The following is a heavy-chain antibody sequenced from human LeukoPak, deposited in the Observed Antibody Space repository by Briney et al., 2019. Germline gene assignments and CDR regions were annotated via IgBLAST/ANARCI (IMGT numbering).Heavy chain of an antibody. J-gene: IGHJ3*02. Sequence: PSETLSLTCTVSGGSISSSSYYWGWIRQPPGKGLEWIGSIYYSGSTYYNPSLKSRVTISVDTSKNQFSLKLSSVTAADTAVYYCARHGCDYGDYEWCAFDIWGQGTMVTVSS. D-gene: IGHD4-17*01. CDR2: IYYSGST. V-gene: IGHV4-39*01. CDR1: GGSISSSSYY. CDR3: ARHGCDYGDYEWCAFDI.